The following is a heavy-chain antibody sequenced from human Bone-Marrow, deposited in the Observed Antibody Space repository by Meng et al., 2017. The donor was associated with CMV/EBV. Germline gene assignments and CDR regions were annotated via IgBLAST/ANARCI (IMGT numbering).Heavy chain of an antibody. CDR3: ARGRNFLDAFDI. Sequence: GESLKISCAASGFTFSSYSMNWVRQAPGKGLEWVSYISSSGSTIYYADSVKGRFTISRDNAKNSLYLQMNSLRAEDTAVYYCARGRNFLDAFDIWGLGTMVTVSS. J-gene: IGHJ3*02. CDR1: GFTFSSYS. V-gene: IGHV3-48*04. CDR2: ISSSGSTI. D-gene: IGHD1-14*01.